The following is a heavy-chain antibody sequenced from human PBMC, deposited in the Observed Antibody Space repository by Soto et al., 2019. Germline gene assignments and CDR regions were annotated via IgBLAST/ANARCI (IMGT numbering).Heavy chain of an antibody. CDR2: ISSSGSTI. CDR1: GFTFSSYE. V-gene: IGHV3-48*03. J-gene: IGHJ6*02. D-gene: IGHD4-4*01. CDR3: AREYSNYVFTYYYYGMDV. Sequence: GGSLRLSCAASGFTFSSYEMNWVRQAPGKGLEWVSYISSSGSTIYYADSVKGRFTISRDNAKNSLYLQMNSLRAEDTAVYYCAREYSNYVFTYYYYGMDVWGQGTTVTV.